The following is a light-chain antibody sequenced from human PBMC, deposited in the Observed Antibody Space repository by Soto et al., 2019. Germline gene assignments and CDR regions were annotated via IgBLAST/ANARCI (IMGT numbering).Light chain of an antibody. V-gene: IGKV4-1*01. CDR1: QSILYSSNNKNY. Sequence: DIVMTQSPDSLAVSLGERATINCKSSQSILYSSNNKNYLAWYQQKPGQPPKLLIYLASTRESGGPDLFSGRGSGNDFTLTIGSLQAEDVAVYYCQQYYSPPLTFGGGTKVEIK. J-gene: IGKJ4*01. CDR3: QQYYSPPLT. CDR2: LAS.